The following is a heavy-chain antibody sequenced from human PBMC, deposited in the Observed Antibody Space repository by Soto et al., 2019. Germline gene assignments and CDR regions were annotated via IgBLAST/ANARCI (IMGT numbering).Heavy chain of an antibody. J-gene: IGHJ4*02. Sequence: GGSLRLSCAASGFTSSRHPMHWGRQAPGKEQEWVADKSNDGSSKYYAKNVKGRFTISRDNSKNTLYLQMNSLRAEDTAVYYCARSAVAGTVSYFDYWGQGTLVTVS. CDR1: GFTSSRHP. CDR3: ARSAVAGTVSYFDY. V-gene: IGHV3-30-3*01. D-gene: IGHD6-19*01. CDR2: KSNDGSSK.